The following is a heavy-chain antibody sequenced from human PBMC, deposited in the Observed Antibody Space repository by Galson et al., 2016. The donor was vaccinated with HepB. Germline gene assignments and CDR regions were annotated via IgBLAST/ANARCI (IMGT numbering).Heavy chain of an antibody. J-gene: IGHJ4*02. CDR3: SRDMHRPYYYDSSGYGDMGYYFDF. Sequence: SLRLSCAASGFTFSSYGMHWVRQAPGKGLEWVAVIWYDGSNKYYADSVKGRFTISRDNSKNTMYLQMKSLRAEDTAVYYCSRDMHRPYYYDSSGYGDMGYYFDFWGQGTLVTVSS. V-gene: IGHV3-33*01. D-gene: IGHD3-22*01. CDR1: GFTFSSYG. CDR2: IWYDGSNK.